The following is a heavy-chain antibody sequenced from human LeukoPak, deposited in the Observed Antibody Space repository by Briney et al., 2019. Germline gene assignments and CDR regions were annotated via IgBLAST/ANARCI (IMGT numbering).Heavy chain of an antibody. D-gene: IGHD3-9*01. CDR3: AGAFQDILTGYPPAD. V-gene: IGHV3-30-3*01. CDR1: GFTFSSYA. J-gene: IGHJ4*02. Sequence: GGSLILSCAASGFTFSSYAMYWVRQAPGKGLEWVAAIPYDGNNKYYADSVKGRFTISRDNSKNTLYLQMNSLRAEDTAVYYCAGAFQDILTGYPPADWGQGTLVTVSS. CDR2: IPYDGNNK.